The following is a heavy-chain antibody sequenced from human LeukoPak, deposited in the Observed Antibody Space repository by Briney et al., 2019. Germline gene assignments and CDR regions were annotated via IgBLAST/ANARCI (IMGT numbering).Heavy chain of an antibody. CDR1: GGSISSYY. V-gene: IGHV4-39*07. Sequence: SETLSLTCTVSGGSISSYYWSWIRQPPGKGLEWIGSIYYSGSTYYNPSLKSRVTISVDTSKNQFSLKLSSVTAADTAVYYCARDGVDIVATLRRNYYYYYYMDVWGKGTTVTVSS. CDR2: IYYSGST. J-gene: IGHJ6*03. CDR3: ARDGVDIVATLRRNYYYYYYMDV. D-gene: IGHD5-12*01.